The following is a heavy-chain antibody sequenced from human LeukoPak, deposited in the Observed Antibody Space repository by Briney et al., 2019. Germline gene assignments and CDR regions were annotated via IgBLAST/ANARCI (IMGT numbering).Heavy chain of an antibody. V-gene: IGHV3-23*01. CDR3: AKAIGYNSGSYYYSGMDV. CDR1: GFSFSSYA. CDR2: ITASVSST. J-gene: IGHJ6*02. D-gene: IGHD5-18*01. Sequence: GGSLRLSCAASGFSFSSYAVSWVRQAPGKGLEWVSVITASVSSTYYADSVKGRFTISRDNSKNTLYLQMNSLRAEDTAVYFCAKAIGYNSGSYYYSGMDVWGQGTTVTVSS.